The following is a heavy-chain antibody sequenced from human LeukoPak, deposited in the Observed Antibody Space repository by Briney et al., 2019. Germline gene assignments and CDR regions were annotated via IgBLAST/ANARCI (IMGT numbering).Heavy chain of an antibody. Sequence: PGGSLRLSCAASGFTFSSYAMNWVRQAPGKGLEWISSISGSGDNTYYADSVKGRFTISRDNSKNTLYLQMNSLRAEDTAVYYCARDGRDRYYYDSSGYYYRDWGQGTLVTVSS. V-gene: IGHV3-23*01. CDR3: ARDGRDRYYYDSSGYYYRD. D-gene: IGHD3-22*01. CDR1: GFTFSSYA. CDR2: ISGSGDNT. J-gene: IGHJ4*02.